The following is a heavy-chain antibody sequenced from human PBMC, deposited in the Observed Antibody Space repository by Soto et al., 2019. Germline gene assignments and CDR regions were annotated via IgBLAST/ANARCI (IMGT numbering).Heavy chain of an antibody. CDR3: AKSMVRGVRLGSLDV. Sequence: PGGSLRLSCAASGFTFSSYGMHWVRQAPGKGLEWVAVISYDGSNKYYADSVKGRFTISRDNSKNTLYLQMNSLRAEDTAVYYCAKSMVRGVRLGSLDVRGQGTTVTVSS. D-gene: IGHD3-10*01. CDR2: ISYDGSNK. V-gene: IGHV3-30*18. CDR1: GFTFSSYG. J-gene: IGHJ6*02.